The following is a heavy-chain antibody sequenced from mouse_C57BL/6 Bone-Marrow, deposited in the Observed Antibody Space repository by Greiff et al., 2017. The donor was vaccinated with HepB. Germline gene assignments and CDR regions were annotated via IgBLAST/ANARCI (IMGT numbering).Heavy chain of an antibody. Sequence: EVQVVESGGGLVKPGGSLKLSCAASGFTFSSYTMSWVRQTPEKRLEWVATISGGGGNTYYPDSVKGRFTISRDNAKNTLYLQMSSLRSEDTALYYCARRRVYDYLSYAYWGQGTLVTVSA. CDR3: ARRRVYDYLSYAY. CDR2: ISGGGGNT. V-gene: IGHV5-9*01. J-gene: IGHJ3*01. CDR1: GFTFSSYT. D-gene: IGHD2-4*01.